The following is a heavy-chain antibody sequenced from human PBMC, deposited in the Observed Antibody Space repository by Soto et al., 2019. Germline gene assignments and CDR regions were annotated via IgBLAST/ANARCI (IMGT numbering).Heavy chain of an antibody. CDR2: IYHSGST. CDR1: GGSISSLY. Sequence: SETLSLTCTVSGGSISSLYWNWIRQPPGKGLEWIGEIYHSGSTNYNPSLKSRVTISVDKSKNQFSLKLSSVTAADTAVYYCASVRGGYYYAMDVWGQGTTVTVSS. V-gene: IGHV4-59*12. D-gene: IGHD3-10*02. CDR3: ASVRGGYYYAMDV. J-gene: IGHJ6*02.